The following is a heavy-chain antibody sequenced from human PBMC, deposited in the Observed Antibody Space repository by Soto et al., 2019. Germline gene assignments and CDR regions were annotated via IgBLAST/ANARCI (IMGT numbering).Heavy chain of an antibody. CDR3: VKTYGSMNWFDL. J-gene: IGHJ5*02. CDR1: GASITGSRYY. V-gene: IGHV4-39*01. Sequence: LQLEESGPGLVKPSETLSLTCTVSGASITGSRYYWGWIRQPPGKGLEWIGTIYHIGSPYYNPSLKSRITMSVDTAKKQVSRRLTSVTAADTAVYYCVKTYGSMNWFDLWGQGTLVTVSS. CDR2: IYHIGSP. D-gene: IGHD3-10*01.